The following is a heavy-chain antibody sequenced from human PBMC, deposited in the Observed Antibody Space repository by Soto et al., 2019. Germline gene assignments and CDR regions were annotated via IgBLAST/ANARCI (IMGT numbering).Heavy chain of an antibody. CDR3: TRESPPNYYYGMDV. Sequence: QVQMVQSGAEVKKPGSSVNISCKVSGGTFYRHTITWVRQAPGQGLEWMGRVVPFLRVTTYAQKFRDRLTIVADKATDTAYMELGSLTSEDSAIYYCTRESPPNYYYGMDVWGQGTTVTVS. CDR2: VVPFLRVT. J-gene: IGHJ6*02. CDR1: GGTFYRHT. V-gene: IGHV1-69*02. D-gene: IGHD3-10*01.